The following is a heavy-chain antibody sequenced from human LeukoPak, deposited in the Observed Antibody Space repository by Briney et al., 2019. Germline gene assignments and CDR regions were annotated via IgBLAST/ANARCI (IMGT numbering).Heavy chain of an antibody. Sequence: GGSLRLSCAASGFTFSSYSMNWVRQAPGKGLEWVSSISSSSSYIYYADSVKGRSTISRDNAKNSLYLQMNSLRAEDTAVYYCAREIRGKYCSGGSCYDGYYYYYMDVWGKGTTVTVSS. D-gene: IGHD2-15*01. CDR3: AREIRGKYCSGGSCYDGYYYYYMDV. J-gene: IGHJ6*03. CDR1: GFTFSSYS. V-gene: IGHV3-21*01. CDR2: ISSSSSYI.